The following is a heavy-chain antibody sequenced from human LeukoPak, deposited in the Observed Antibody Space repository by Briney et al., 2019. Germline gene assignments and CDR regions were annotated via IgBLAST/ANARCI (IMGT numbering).Heavy chain of an antibody. V-gene: IGHV4-4*07. CDR2: IYTSGGT. D-gene: IGHD3-10*01. CDR3: ARDQEGWFRELLYLDGGYWFDP. CDR1: GGSISSYY. J-gene: IGHJ5*02. Sequence: SETLSLTCTVSGGSISSYYWSWIRQPAGKGLEWIGRIYTSGGTNYNPSLKSRVTMSVDTSKDQFSLKLSSVTAADTAVYYCARDQEGWFRELLYLDGGYWFDPWGQGTLVTVSS.